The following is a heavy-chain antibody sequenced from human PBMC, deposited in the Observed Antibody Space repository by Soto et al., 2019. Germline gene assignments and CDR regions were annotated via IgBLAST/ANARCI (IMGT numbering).Heavy chain of an antibody. J-gene: IGHJ5*02. CDR1: GYTFTSYY. Sequence: GASVKVSCKASGYTFTSYYMHWVRQAPGQGLEWMGIINPSGGSTSYAQKFQGRVTMTRDTSTSTVYMELSSLRSEDTAVYYCARVPHMNCTNGVCPYGHWFDPWGQGTLVTVSS. CDR2: INPSGGST. V-gene: IGHV1-46*03. CDR3: ARVPHMNCTNGVCPYGHWFDP. D-gene: IGHD2-8*01.